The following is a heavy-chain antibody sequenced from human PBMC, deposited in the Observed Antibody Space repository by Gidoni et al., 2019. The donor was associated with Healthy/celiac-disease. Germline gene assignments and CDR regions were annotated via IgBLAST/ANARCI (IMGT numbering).Heavy chain of an antibody. CDR3: ARDNCSGGSGYDGF. V-gene: IGHV4-4*07. CDR2: FYSSGNT. D-gene: IGHD2-15*01. CDR1: GVSISSYY. Sequence: QVQLQESGPALVKPSETLSLTCTVPGVSISSYYWSWIRQPAGKALEWIGRFYSSGNTNYNPSLKSRVTMSEDTSKNQFSRKLSSVTAADTAVYYGARDNCSGGSGYDGFWGQGTLVTVS. J-gene: IGHJ4*02.